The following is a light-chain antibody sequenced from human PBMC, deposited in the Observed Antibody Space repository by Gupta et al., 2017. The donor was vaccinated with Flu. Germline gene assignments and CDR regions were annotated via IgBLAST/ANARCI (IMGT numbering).Light chain of an antibody. CDR1: SSAVGGYNY. CDR3: TSETSSSNQWV. J-gene: IGLJ3*02. CDR2: KVS. Sequence: TIASTGTSSAVGGYNYVYWYQQPPGQTPKLMIYKVSSRRSGVAHRFSGSKYGTTASLTIAGLQAEEAADYYCTSETSSSNQWVFGGGTKLTVL. V-gene: IGLV2-14*01.